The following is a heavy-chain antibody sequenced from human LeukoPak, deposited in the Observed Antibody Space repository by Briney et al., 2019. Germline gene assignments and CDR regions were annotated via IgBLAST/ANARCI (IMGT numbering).Heavy chain of an antibody. V-gene: IGHV4-34*01. J-gene: IGHJ4*02. CDR1: GGSFSGYY. CDR3: ARVAVARSGYFDY. CDR2: INHSGGT. Sequence: SETLSLTCAVYGGSFSGYYWSWIGQPPGKGLEWIGEINHSGGTNYNPSLKSGVTISVDTSKNQFSLKLSSVTAADTAVYYCARVAVARSGYFDYWGQGTLVTVSS. D-gene: IGHD2-15*01.